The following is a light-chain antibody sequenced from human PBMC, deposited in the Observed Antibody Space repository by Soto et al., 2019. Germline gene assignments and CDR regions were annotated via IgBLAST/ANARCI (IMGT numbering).Light chain of an antibody. J-gene: IGLJ1*01. CDR2: GDS. Sequence: QSVLTQPPSVSGAPGQRDTISCTGSGSNIGAGYDVHWYQHRPGTAPKLLVFGDSHRPSGVPDRFSGSKSGTSASLAITGLQAEDEGDYYCQSYDSTLDALYVFGTGTKLTVL. CDR1: GSNIGAGYD. CDR3: QSYDSTLDALYV. V-gene: IGLV1-40*01.